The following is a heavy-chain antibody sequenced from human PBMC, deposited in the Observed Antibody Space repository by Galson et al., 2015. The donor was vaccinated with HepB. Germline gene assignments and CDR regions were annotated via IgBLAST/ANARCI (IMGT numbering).Heavy chain of an antibody. CDR2: INTNTGNP. D-gene: IGHD3-22*01. CDR1: GYTFTSYA. Sequence: SVKVSCKASGYTFTSYAMNWVRQAPGQGLEWMGWINTNTGNPTYAQGFTGRFVFSLDTSVSTAYLQISSLKAEDTAVYYCAREGIDDSSGYGFEISISGYWGQGTLVTVSS. CDR3: AREGIDDSSGYGFEISISGY. V-gene: IGHV7-4-1*02. J-gene: IGHJ4*02.